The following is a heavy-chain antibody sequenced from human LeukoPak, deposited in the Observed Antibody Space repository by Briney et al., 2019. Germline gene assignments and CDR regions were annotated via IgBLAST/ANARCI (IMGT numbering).Heavy chain of an antibody. J-gene: IGHJ4*02. CDR3: ARSPYGGNPLDY. Sequence: SETLSLTFTVSGGPVTSYYWNWIRQPPGKGLEWIGYISYSGSTNYNPSLKSRVTISVDTSKNQFSLKLSSVTAAATAVYYCARSPYGGNPLDYWGQGTLVTVSS. CDR1: GGPVTSYY. CDR2: ISYSGST. D-gene: IGHD4-23*01. V-gene: IGHV4-59*02.